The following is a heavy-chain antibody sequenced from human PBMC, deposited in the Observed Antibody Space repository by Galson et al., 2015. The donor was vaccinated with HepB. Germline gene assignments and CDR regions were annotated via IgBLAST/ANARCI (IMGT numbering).Heavy chain of an antibody. Sequence: SLRLSCAASGFTFSSYSMNWVRQAPGKGLEWVSSISSSSSYIYYADSVKGRFTISRDNAKNSLYLQMNSLRAEDTAVYYCVWWDPPYYYYGMDVWGQGTTVTVSS. CDR2: ISSSSSYI. D-gene: IGHD1-26*01. CDR1: GFTFSSYS. J-gene: IGHJ6*02. CDR3: VWWDPPYYYYGMDV. V-gene: IGHV3-21*01.